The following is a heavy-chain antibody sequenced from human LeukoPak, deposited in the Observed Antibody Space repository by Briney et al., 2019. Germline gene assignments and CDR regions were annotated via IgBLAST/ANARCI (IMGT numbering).Heavy chain of an antibody. CDR3: AKDSSGYYYVFQH. J-gene: IGHJ1*01. Sequence: GGALRLSCPGSVWTFDDYAMHWVGQAAGRGREGVSLISEDGSSTYYGDSVKGRFTISRDNSKSSLYLQMNNLEIEDPALYYCAKDSSGYYYVFQHWGQGTLVTVSS. V-gene: IGHV3-43*02. D-gene: IGHD3-22*01. CDR1: VWTFDDYA. CDR2: ISEDGSST.